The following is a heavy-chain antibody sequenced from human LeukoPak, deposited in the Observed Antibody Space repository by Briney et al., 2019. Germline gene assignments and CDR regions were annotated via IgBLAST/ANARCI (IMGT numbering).Heavy chain of an antibody. V-gene: IGHV3-30-3*01. J-gene: IGHJ4*02. Sequence: GGSLRLSCAASGFTFSSYAMHWVRRAPGKGLEWVAVISYDGSNKYYADSVKGRFTISRDNSKNTLYLQMNSLRAEDTAVYYCARAWELLRPFDYWGQGTLVTVSS. D-gene: IGHD1-26*01. CDR2: ISYDGSNK. CDR1: GFTFSSYA. CDR3: ARAWELLRPFDY.